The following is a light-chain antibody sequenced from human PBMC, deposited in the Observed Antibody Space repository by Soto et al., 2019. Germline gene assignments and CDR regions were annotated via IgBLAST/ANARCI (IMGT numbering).Light chain of an antibody. CDR2: DTS. Sequence: EVVLTQSPTTLSLSPGERATLSCRASQSVRSYLAWYQQRPGQAPRLLIYDTSIRVAGVPARFSGSGSGTAFTLTISSRQPDDFVAYYCRQRYNSHPFTFGQGTRLEIK. CDR1: QSVRSY. V-gene: IGKV3D-11*02. CDR3: RQRYNSHPFT. J-gene: IGKJ5*01.